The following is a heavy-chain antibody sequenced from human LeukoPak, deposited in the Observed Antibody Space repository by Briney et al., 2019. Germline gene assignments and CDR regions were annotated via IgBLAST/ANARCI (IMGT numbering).Heavy chain of an antibody. Sequence: GGSLRLSCAASGFTFSSYWMSWVRQAPGKGLEWVANIKQDGSEKYYVDSVKGRFTISRDNAKNSLYLQMNSLRAEDTAVYYCARDREYYYDSSGYSYDDYWGQGTQVTVSS. J-gene: IGHJ4*02. CDR1: GFTFSSYW. D-gene: IGHD3-22*01. CDR2: IKQDGSEK. CDR3: ARDREYYYDSSGYSYDDY. V-gene: IGHV3-7*03.